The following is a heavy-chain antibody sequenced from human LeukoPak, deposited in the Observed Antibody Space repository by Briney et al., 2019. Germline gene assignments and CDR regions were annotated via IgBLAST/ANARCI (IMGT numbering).Heavy chain of an antibody. CDR1: GFTFSSYA. CDR3: AKKGSRGEGPYYFDY. Sequence: GSLRLSCAASGFTFSSYAMTWVRQAPGKGLEWVSSISGSGGTAYYADSVKGRFTISRDNPDNTLDLQMNSLRAEDTAVYYCAKKGSRGEGPYYFDYWGQGTLVTVSS. CDR2: ISGSGGTA. V-gene: IGHV3-23*01. J-gene: IGHJ4*02. D-gene: IGHD3-16*01.